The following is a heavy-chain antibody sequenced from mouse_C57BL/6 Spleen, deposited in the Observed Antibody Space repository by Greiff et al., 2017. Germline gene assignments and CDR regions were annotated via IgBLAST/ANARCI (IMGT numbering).Heavy chain of an antibody. CDR3: ASSNRDAIDY. V-gene: IGHV1-69*01. D-gene: IGHD2-5*01. Sequence: QVQLQQSGAELVMPGASVKLSCKASGYTFTSYWMHWVKQRPGQGLEWIGEIDPSDSYTNYNQKVKGKSTLTVDKSSSTAYMQLSSLTSEDSAFXDSASSNRDAIDYWGQGTSVTVSS. CDR2: IDPSDSYT. CDR1: GYTFTSYW. J-gene: IGHJ4*01.